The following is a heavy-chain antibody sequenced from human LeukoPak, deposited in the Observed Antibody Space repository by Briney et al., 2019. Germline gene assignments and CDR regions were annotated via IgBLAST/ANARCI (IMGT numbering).Heavy chain of an antibody. J-gene: IGHJ4*02. CDR2: VSTYNGIP. D-gene: IGHD3-10*01. V-gene: IGHV1-18*01. Sequence: ASMTVSCKASGYTFTSYGLSWVRQAPGQGLEWMGWVSTYNGIPTYAQKFQGRVLVTTNTSTSTAYMEVRGLTSDDTAVYYCARGQYYYGAGKEVLWGEGTLVTVSS. CDR1: GYTFTSYG. CDR3: ARGQYYYGAGKEVL.